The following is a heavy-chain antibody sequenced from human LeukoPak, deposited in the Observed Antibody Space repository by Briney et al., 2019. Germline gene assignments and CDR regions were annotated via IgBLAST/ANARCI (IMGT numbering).Heavy chain of an antibody. CDR2: ISGRSSSR. D-gene: IGHD3-10*01. Sequence: GGSLRLSCVGTGFTFSSYAMTWVRQTPEKGLEWVSAISGRSSSRYFADSVRGRFTISGDNSNNTLHLQVSSLRAEDTAVYFCARTSPMIRGPPPIDAFDIWGRGTLVTVSS. CDR3: ARTSPMIRGPPPIDAFDI. J-gene: IGHJ3*02. V-gene: IGHV3-23*01. CDR1: GFTFSSYA.